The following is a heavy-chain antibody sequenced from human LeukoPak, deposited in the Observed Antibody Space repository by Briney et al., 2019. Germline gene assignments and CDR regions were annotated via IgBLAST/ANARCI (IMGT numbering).Heavy chain of an antibody. J-gene: IGHJ5*02. CDR1: GYTFTSYY. Sequence: ASVKVSCKASGYTFTSYYMHCVRQAPGQGPEWMGIINPSGGSTSYAQKFQGRVTMTRDMSTSTDYMELSSLRSEDTAVYYCARDKSVEDTGWWFEPWGQGALVTVSS. CDR2: INPSGGST. CDR3: ARDKSVEDTGWWFEP. D-gene: IGHD2-8*02. V-gene: IGHV1-46*01.